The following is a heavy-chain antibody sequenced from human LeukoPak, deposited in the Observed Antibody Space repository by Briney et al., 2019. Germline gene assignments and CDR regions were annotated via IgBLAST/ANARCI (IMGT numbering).Heavy chain of an antibody. Sequence: GASVKVSCKASGYTFTGYYMHWVRQAPGQGLEWMGRINPNSGGTNYAQKLQGRVTMTTDTSTSTAYMELRSLRSDDTAVYYCARGDYGGNSWWFDPWGQGTLVTVSS. J-gene: IGHJ5*02. CDR1: GYTFTGYY. CDR3: ARGDYGGNSWWFDP. V-gene: IGHV1-2*06. CDR2: INPNSGGT. D-gene: IGHD4-23*01.